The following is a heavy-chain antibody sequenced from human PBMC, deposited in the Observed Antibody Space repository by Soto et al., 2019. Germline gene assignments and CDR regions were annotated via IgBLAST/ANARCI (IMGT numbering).Heavy chain of an antibody. CDR1: GFTFSSHA. V-gene: IGHV3-23*01. J-gene: IGHJ6*02. Sequence: GGSLRLSCAASGFTFSSHAMGWLRQAPGTGPEWVAFVGGSGGSTYYADSVKGRFTISRDNSKNTLYLQMNSLRAEDTAVYYCAKDPGAGYYDILTGYTDSYYGMDVWGQGTTVTVSS. CDR3: AKDPGAGYYDILTGYTDSYYGMDV. D-gene: IGHD3-9*01. CDR2: VGGSGGST.